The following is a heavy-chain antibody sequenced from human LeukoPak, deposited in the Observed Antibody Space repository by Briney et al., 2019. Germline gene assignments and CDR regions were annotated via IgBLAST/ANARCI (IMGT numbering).Heavy chain of an antibody. CDR2: INHSGST. D-gene: IGHD2-21*02. V-gene: IGHV4-34*01. CDR3: ASGGRIVVVTAILRYWYFDL. Sequence: SETLSLTCAVYGGSFSGYYWSWIRQPPGKGLEWIGEINHSGSTNYNPSLKSRVTISVDTSKNQFSLKLSSVTAADTAVYYCASGGRIVVVTAILRYWYFDLWGRGTLVTVSS. J-gene: IGHJ2*01. CDR1: GGSFSGYY.